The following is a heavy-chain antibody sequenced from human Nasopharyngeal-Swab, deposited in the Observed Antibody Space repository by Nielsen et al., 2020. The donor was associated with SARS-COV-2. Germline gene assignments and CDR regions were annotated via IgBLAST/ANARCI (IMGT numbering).Heavy chain of an antibody. V-gene: IGHV5-51*01. J-gene: IGHJ5*02. Sequence: GESLKISCMASGYSFVNHWIGWVRQKPGKGLEWMGMVYPGNSEVAYSPSFQGQVTISADKSINTAFLPWSSLRASDTAIYFCARRAARDGYNYEVDPWGQGTLVTVSS. CDR2: VYPGNSEV. CDR3: ARRAARDGYNYEVDP. CDR1: GYSFVNHW. D-gene: IGHD5-24*01.